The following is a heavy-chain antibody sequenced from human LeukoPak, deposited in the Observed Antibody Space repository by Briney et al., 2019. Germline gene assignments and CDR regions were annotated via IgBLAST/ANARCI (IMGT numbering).Heavy chain of an antibody. CDR1: GGSISSYY. CDR2: IYYSGST. D-gene: IGHD6-13*01. V-gene: IGHV4-59*01. Sequence: SETLSLTCTGSGGSISSYYWSWLRQPPGKELEWIGYIYYSGSTNYNPSLKSRVAISVDTSKNQFSLKLSSVTAADTAVYYCARGGAGYSSSWYRFGWCDPWGQGTLVTVSS. CDR3: ARGGAGYSSSWYRFGWCDP. J-gene: IGHJ5*02.